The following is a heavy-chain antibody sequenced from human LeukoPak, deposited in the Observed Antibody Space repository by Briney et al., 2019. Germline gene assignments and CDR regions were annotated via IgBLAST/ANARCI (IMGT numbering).Heavy chain of an antibody. CDR2: IYYSGST. CDR1: GGSISSSSYY. V-gene: IGHV4-39*07. D-gene: IGHD3-3*01. Sequence: SETLSLTCTVSGGSISSSSYYWGWIRQPPGKGLEWIGSIYYSGSTYYNPSLKSRVTISVDTSKNQFSLKLSSVTAADTAVYYCARDRDFGVVTPWCDYWGQGILVTVSS. J-gene: IGHJ4*02. CDR3: ARDRDFGVVTPWCDY.